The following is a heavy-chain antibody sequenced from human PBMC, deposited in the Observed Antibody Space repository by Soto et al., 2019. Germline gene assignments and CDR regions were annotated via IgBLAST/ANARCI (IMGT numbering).Heavy chain of an antibody. D-gene: IGHD1-1*01. V-gene: IGHV3-21*01. Sequence: VQLVESGGGLVKPGGSLRLSCAASGFTFSSYSMNWVRQAPGKGLEWVSSISSSSSYIYYADSVKGRFTISRDNAKNSLYLQMNSLRAEDTAVYYCARDRSTGSHNPFYYYGMDVWGQGTTVTVSS. CDR1: GFTFSSYS. CDR2: ISSSSSYI. J-gene: IGHJ6*02. CDR3: ARDRSTGSHNPFYYYGMDV.